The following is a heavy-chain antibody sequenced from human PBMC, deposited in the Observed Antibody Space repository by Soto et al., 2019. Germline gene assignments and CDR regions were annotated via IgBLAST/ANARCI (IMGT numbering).Heavy chain of an antibody. CDR2: ISAYNGNT. D-gene: IGHD2-2*01. CDR1: VYTFTSYG. Sequence: ASVKVSCKASVYTFTSYGISCVRQAPGQGLEWMGWISAYNGNTNYAQKLQGRVTMTTDTSTSTAYMELRSLRSDDTAVYYCARGGYCSSTSCQLYYYYGMDVWGQGTTVTVSS. CDR3: ARGGYCSSTSCQLYYYYGMDV. J-gene: IGHJ6*02. V-gene: IGHV1-18*01.